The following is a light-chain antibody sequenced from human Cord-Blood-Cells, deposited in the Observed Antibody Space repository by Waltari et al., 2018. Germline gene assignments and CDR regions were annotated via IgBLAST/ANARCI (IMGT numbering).Light chain of an antibody. J-gene: IGLJ2*01. CDR2: DVS. CDR1: SSDVAGYNY. CDR3: SSYTSSSTLVV. Sequence: QSALTQPASVSGSPGQSITISCTGTSSDVAGYNYVSWYQQHPGKAPNLIIYDVSNRPSGVSNRFSGSKSGNTASLTISGLQAEDEADYYCSSYTSSSTLVVFGGGTKLTVL. V-gene: IGLV2-14*01.